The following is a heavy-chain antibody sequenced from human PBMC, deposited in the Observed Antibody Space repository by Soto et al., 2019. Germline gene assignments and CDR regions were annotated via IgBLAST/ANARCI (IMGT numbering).Heavy chain of an antibody. Sequence: GGSLRLSCSASGFTFSSYSMNWVRQAPGKGLEWVSSISSSSSYIYYADSVKGRFTISRDNAKNSLYLQMNSLRAEDTAVYYCARVPGGYGDYYYGMDVWGQGTTVTVSS. CDR2: ISSSSSYI. J-gene: IGHJ6*02. CDR1: GFTFSSYS. CDR3: ARVPGGYGDYYYGMDV. V-gene: IGHV3-21*01. D-gene: IGHD4-17*01.